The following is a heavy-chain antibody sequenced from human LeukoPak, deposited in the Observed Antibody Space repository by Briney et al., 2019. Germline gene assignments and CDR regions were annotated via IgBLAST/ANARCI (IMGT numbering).Heavy chain of an antibody. V-gene: IGHV3-33*01. CDR1: GFTFSTYA. J-gene: IGHJ6*04. D-gene: IGHD3-3*01. CDR3: ARDGYDFWSGYYTPDV. CDR2: IWYNGKNK. Sequence: GRSLRLSCAASGFTFSTYAMYWVRQAPGKGLEWVAMIWYNGKNKHYADSVKGRFTISKDNSKNSLYLQMNSLRAEDTAVYYCARDGYDFWSGYYTPDVWGKGTTVTVSS.